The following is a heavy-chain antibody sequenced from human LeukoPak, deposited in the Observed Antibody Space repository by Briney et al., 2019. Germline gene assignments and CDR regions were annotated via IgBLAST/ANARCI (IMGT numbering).Heavy chain of an antibody. J-gene: IGHJ6*02. Sequence: GGSLRLSCAASGFSFSDFWMNWVRQAPGKGLEWLANIKEDGSEKHYVDSVKGRFTISRDNAKNSLYLQMNSLRAEDTAVYYCARDLGIQLWLRGPPLSSGMDVWGQGTTVTVSS. CDR1: GFSFSDFW. D-gene: IGHD5-18*01. CDR2: IKEDGSEK. CDR3: ARDLGIQLWLRGPPLSSGMDV. V-gene: IGHV3-7*01.